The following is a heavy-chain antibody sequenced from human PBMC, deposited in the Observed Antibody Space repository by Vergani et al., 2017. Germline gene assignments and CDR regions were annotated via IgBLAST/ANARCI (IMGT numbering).Heavy chain of an antibody. CDR1: GFTFGDYA. J-gene: IGHJ4*02. Sequence: EVQLVESGGGLVQPGRSLRLSCTASGFTFGDYAMSWFRQAPGKGLEWVGFIRSKAYGGTTEYAASVKGRFTISRDDSKSIAYLQMNSLKTEDTAVYYCAREPPPGADFIYDYWGQGTLVTVSS. CDR2: IRSKAYGGTT. V-gene: IGHV3-49*03. D-gene: IGHD3/OR15-3a*01. CDR3: AREPPPGADFIYDY.